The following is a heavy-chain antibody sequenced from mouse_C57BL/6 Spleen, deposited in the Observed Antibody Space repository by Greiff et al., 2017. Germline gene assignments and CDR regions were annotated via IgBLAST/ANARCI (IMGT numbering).Heavy chain of an antibody. CDR3: ASRLAWFAY. J-gene: IGHJ3*01. V-gene: IGHV5-6*02. CDR1: GFTFRSYG. CDR2: ISSGGSYP. Sequence: EVKLVESGGDLVKPGGSLKLSCAASGFTFRSYGMSWVRQTPDKRLEWVATISSGGSYPYYPDSVKGRFTISRDNAKNTLYLQMSSLKSEDTAMYYCASRLAWFAYWGQGTLVTVSA.